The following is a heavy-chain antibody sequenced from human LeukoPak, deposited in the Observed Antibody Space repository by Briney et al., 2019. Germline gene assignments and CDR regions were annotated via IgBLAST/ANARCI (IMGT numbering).Heavy chain of an antibody. CDR1: GFTFSDYY. CDR2: ISSSGYTI. V-gene: IGHV3-11*01. D-gene: IGHD3-10*01. CDR3: ARERGVKPFDY. Sequence: AGGSLRRSCAASGFTFSDYYMSWIRQAPGKGLEWVSYISSSGYTIYYADSVKGRFTISRDNAKKSLYLQMNSLRAEDTAVYYCARERGVKPFDYWGQGTLVTVSS. J-gene: IGHJ4*02.